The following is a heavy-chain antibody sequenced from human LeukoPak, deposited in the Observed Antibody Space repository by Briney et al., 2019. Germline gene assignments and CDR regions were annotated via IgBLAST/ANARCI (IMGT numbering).Heavy chain of an antibody. Sequence: SETLSLTCAVYGGSFSGYYWSWIRQPPGKGLEWIGEINHGGSTNYNPSLKSRVTISVDTSKNQFSLKLSSVTAADTAVYYCARGTTVTTSGMDVWGQGTTVTVSS. J-gene: IGHJ6*02. CDR2: INHGGST. CDR1: GGSFSGYY. CDR3: ARGTTVTTSGMDV. V-gene: IGHV4-34*01. D-gene: IGHD4-11*01.